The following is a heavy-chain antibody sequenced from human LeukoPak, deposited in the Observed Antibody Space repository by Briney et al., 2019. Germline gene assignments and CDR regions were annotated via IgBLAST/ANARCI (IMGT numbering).Heavy chain of an antibody. CDR3: AKETSYTPWFDP. Sequence: QTGGSLRLSCAASGFTFSSYAMSWVRQAPGKGLEWVSAISDSGDSTYYADSVKGRFTISRGNSKNTLYLQMDSLRAEDTAVYYCAKETSYTPWFDPWGQGTLVTVSS. CDR2: ISDSGDST. V-gene: IGHV3-23*01. D-gene: IGHD2-2*02. CDR1: GFTFSSYA. J-gene: IGHJ5*02.